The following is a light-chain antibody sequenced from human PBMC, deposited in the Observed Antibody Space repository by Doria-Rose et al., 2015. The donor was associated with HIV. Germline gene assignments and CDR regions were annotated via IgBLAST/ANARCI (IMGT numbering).Light chain of an antibody. CDR2: DGS. V-gene: IGKV3-20*01. Sequence: EIVLTQSPGTLSLSPGERATLSCRASQSFSSIYLARYQQKPGQAPSLLIYDGSTRATGIPDRFSASGSGTDFTLTINRLEPEDFALYYCHQYGTSWTFGQGTKVEI. J-gene: IGKJ1*01. CDR3: HQYGTSWT. CDR1: QSFSSIY.